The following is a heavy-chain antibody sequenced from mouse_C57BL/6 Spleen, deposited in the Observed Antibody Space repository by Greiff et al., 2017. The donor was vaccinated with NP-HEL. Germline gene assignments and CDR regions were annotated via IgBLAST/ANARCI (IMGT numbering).Heavy chain of an antibody. V-gene: IGHV1-39*01. Sequence: VHVKQSGPELVKPGASVKISCKASGYSFTDYNMNWVKQSNGKSLEWIGVINPNYGTTSYNQKFKGKATLTVDQSSSTAYMQLNSLTSEDSAVYYCASGDYGSSVAYWGQGTLVTVSA. CDR3: ASGDYGSSVAY. J-gene: IGHJ3*01. CDR2: INPNYGTT. CDR1: GYSFTDYN. D-gene: IGHD1-1*01.